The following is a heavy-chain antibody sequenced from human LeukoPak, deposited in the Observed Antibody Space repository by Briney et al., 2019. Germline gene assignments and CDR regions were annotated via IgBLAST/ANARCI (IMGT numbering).Heavy chain of an antibody. CDR1: GFTFSSYA. D-gene: IGHD1-26*01. CDR2: ISGSGDTT. CDR3: AKAFQRGWERDAFAF. Sequence: PGGSLRLSCAASGFTFSSYAMTWVRQAPGKGLEWVSAISGSGDTTNYADSVKGRFTISRDNSKNTLYLQMNSLGADDTAVYYCAKAFQRGWERDAFAFWGQGTLVTVSS. J-gene: IGHJ3*01. V-gene: IGHV3-23*01.